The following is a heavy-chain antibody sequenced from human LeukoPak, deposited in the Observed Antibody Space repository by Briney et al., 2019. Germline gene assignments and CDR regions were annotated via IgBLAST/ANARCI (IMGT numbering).Heavy chain of an antibody. Sequence: SETLSLTCTVSGGSISSYYWSWIRQPPGKGLEWIGYIYYSGSTNYNPSLKSRVTISVDTSKNQFSLKLSSVTAADTAVYYCARTNFGVVYYYYYYMGVWGKGTTVTVSS. D-gene: IGHD3-3*01. CDR1: GGSISSYY. J-gene: IGHJ6*03. CDR2: IYYSGST. V-gene: IGHV4-59*01. CDR3: ARTNFGVVYYYYYYMGV.